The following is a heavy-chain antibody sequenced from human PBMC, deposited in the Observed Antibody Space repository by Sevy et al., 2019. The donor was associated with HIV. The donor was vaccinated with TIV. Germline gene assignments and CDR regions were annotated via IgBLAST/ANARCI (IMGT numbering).Heavy chain of an antibody. Sequence: GGSLRLSCAASGFAFSSSWMTWVRQAPGKGLEWVANIKQDGSEKYYVDFRKGRFTISRDNAKNSLYLQMNSLRAEDTAVYYCARLCTGFIYYYYYGMDVWGQGTTVTVSS. J-gene: IGHJ6*02. CDR2: IKQDGSEK. V-gene: IGHV3-7*01. CDR1: GFAFSSSW. D-gene: IGHD2-2*01. CDR3: ARLCTGFIYYYYYGMDV.